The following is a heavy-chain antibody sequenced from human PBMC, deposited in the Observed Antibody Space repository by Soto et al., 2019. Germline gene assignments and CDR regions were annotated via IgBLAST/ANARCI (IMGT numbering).Heavy chain of an antibody. CDR3: AKDLGRSAAGRQALDY. D-gene: IGHD6-13*01. J-gene: IGHJ4*02. CDR2: ISYDGSNK. Sequence: GGSLRLSCAASGFTFISYGMHWVLQAPCKGLEWVAVISYDGSNKYYADSVKGRFTISRDNSKNTLYLQMNSLRAEDTAVYYCAKDLGRSAAGRQALDYWGQGTLVTVSS. CDR1: GFTFISYG. V-gene: IGHV3-30*18.